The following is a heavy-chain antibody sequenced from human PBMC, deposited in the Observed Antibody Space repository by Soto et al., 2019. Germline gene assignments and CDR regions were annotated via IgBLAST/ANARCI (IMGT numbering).Heavy chain of an antibody. V-gene: IGHV4-38-2*01. Sequence: SSETLSLTCAVSGYSIRSGFFWGWIRQPPGKGLEWIGSMYHSGSTNYNQSLKSRVTISVDKSKNQFSLKLSSVTAADTAVYYCADIFGIAAAGTVYFQHWGQGTLVTVSS. J-gene: IGHJ1*01. CDR2: MYHSGST. CDR3: ADIFGIAAAGTVYFQH. D-gene: IGHD6-13*01. CDR1: GYSIRSGFF.